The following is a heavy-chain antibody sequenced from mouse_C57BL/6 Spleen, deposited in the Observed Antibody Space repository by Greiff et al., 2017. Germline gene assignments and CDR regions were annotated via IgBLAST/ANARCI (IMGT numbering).Heavy chain of an antibody. CDR2: ISSGGSYT. D-gene: IGHD1-1*01. CDR1: GFTFSSYG. J-gene: IGHJ4*01. V-gene: IGHV5-6*01. Sequence: EVMLVESGGDLVKPGGSLKLSCAASGFTFSSYGMSWVRQTPDKRLVWVATISSGGSYTYYPDSVKGRFTISRDNAKNTLYLQRSSLKSEDTAMYYCARHHYYGRSYEFVYYAMDYWGQGTSVTVSS. CDR3: ARHHYYGRSYEFVYYAMDY.